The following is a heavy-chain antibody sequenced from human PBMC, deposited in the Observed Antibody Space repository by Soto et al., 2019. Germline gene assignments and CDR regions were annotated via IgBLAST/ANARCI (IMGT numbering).Heavy chain of an antibody. CDR1: GGTFSSYA. Sequence: QVQLVQSGAEVKKPRSSVKVSCKASGGTFSSYAISWVRQAPGQGLEWMGGIIPIFGTANYAQKFQGRVTITADESTSTAYRELSSLRSEDTAVYYCARDRVGATALTNWGQGTLVTVSS. V-gene: IGHV1-69*01. CDR2: IIPIFGTA. D-gene: IGHD1-26*01. CDR3: ARDRVGATALTN. J-gene: IGHJ4*02.